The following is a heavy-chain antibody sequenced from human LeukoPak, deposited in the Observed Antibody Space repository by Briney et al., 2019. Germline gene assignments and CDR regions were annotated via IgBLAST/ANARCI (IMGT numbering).Heavy chain of an antibody. Sequence: PGGSLRLSCTASGFTFSNYWMHWVRHTPGKGLVWVSRIKTDGSSTNYADSVKGRFIISRDNAKNTLYLQMNSLRIEDTAVYYCAGAFNIWGQGTMVTVSS. J-gene: IGHJ3*02. CDR2: IKTDGSST. V-gene: IGHV3-74*01. CDR3: AGAFNI. CDR1: GFTFSNYW.